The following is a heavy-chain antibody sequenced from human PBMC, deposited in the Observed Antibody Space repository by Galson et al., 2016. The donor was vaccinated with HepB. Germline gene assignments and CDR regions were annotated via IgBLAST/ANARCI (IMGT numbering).Heavy chain of an antibody. Sequence: SLRLSCAASGFTVSSHWMTWVRQAPGKGLEWVSVIHRGGNTNYADSVKGRFTISRDNSKNTLYLQMNSLRVEDTAVYYCARGKAVTGSDPLDPWGRGTLVTVSS. J-gene: IGHJ5*02. CDR2: IHRGGNT. V-gene: IGHV3-53*01. D-gene: IGHD6-19*01. CDR3: ARGKAVTGSDPLDP. CDR1: GFTVSSHW.